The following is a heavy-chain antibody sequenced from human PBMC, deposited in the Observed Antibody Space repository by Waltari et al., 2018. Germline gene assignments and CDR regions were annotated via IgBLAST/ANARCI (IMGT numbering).Heavy chain of an antibody. V-gene: IGHV4-39*01. CDR1: GGSISSSSYY. Sequence: QLQLQESGPGLVKPSETLSLTCTVSGGSISSSSYYWGWIRQPPGKGLEWIGSIYYSGSTYYNPSLKSRVTISVDTSKNQFSLKLSSVTAADTAVYYCASMSSPGAVAGTRGGYWGQGTLVTVSS. D-gene: IGHD6-19*01. CDR2: IYYSGST. J-gene: IGHJ4*02. CDR3: ASMSSPGAVAGTRGGY.